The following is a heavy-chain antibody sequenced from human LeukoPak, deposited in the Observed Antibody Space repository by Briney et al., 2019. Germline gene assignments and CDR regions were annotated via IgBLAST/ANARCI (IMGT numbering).Heavy chain of an antibody. CDR3: ARALSA. CDR2: IKQDGSEK. V-gene: IGHV3-7*03. D-gene: IGHD3-3*01. CDR1: GFTFSNYW. Sequence: GGSLRLSCAASGFTFSNYWMHWVRQAPGKGLEWVVNIKQDGSEKYYVGSVKGRFSISRDNARNSVYLQMNSLRAEDTAVYYCARALSAWGQGTLVTVSS. J-gene: IGHJ4*02.